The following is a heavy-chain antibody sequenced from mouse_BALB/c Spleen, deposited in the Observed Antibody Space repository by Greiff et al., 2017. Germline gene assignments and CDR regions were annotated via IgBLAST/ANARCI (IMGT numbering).Heavy chain of an antibody. CDR1: GYTFTDYN. Sequence: EVQLQQSGPELVKPGASVKIPCKASGYTFTDYNMDWVKQSHGKSLEWIGDINPNNGGTIYNQKFKGKATLTVDKSSSTAYMELRSLTSEDTAVYYCARSSYGNFLYYFDYWGQGTTLTVSS. V-gene: IGHV1-18*01. J-gene: IGHJ2*01. D-gene: IGHD2-10*01. CDR2: INPNNGGT. CDR3: ARSSYGNFLYYFDY.